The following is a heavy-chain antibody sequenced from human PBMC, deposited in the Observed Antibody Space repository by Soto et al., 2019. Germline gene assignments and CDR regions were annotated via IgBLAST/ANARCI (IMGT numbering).Heavy chain of an antibody. J-gene: IGHJ4*02. Sequence: GESLKISCKGSGYSFTSYWISWVRQMPGKGLEWMGRIDPSDSYTNYSPSFQGHVTISADKSISTAYLQWNSLKAADTAMYYCARHSTNWNYNWGQGTLVTVSS. D-gene: IGHD1-7*01. CDR3: ARHSTNWNYN. V-gene: IGHV5-10-1*01. CDR2: IDPSDSYT. CDR1: GYSFTSYW.